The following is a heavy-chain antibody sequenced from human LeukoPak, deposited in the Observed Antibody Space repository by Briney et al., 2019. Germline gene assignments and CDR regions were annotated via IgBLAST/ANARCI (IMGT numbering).Heavy chain of an antibody. CDR2: IYYSGTT. CDR3: ARGVYIAAAQYGY. J-gene: IGHJ4*02. Sequence: SETLSLTCTVSGGSISSYYWSWIRQPPGKGLEWIGYIYYSGTTDYNPSLKSRVAISVDTSKNQFSLKLSSVTAADTAVYYCARGVYIAAAQYGYWGQGTLVTVSS. CDR1: GGSISSYY. D-gene: IGHD6-13*01. V-gene: IGHV4-59*01.